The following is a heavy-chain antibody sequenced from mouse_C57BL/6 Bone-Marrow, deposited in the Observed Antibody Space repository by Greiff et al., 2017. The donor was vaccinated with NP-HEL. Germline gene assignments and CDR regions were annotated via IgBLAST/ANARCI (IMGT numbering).Heavy chain of an antibody. CDR3: ARDSAGLFGY. V-gene: IGHV1-64*01. J-gene: IGHJ2*01. CDR2: IHPNSGST. CDR1: GYTFTSYW. Sequence: QVQLKQPGAELVKPGASVKLSCKASGYTFTSYWMHWVKQRPGKGLEWIGMIHPNSGSTNYNEKFKSKATLTVDKSSSTAYMQLSSLTSEDSAVYYCARDSAGLFGYWGQGTTLTVAS. D-gene: IGHD3-2*02.